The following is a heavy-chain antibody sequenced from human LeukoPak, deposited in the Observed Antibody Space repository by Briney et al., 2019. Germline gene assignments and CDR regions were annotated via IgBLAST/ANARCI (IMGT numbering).Heavy chain of an antibody. CDR1: GGSFSGYY. D-gene: IGHD2-15*01. J-gene: IGHJ4*02. Sequence: SETLSLTCAVYGGSFSGYYWSWIRQPPGKGLEWIGEINHSGSTNYNPSLESRVTISVDMSKNQFSLKLSSVTAADTAVYYCARGPLVVAQPPFDYWGQGTLVTVSS. V-gene: IGHV4-34*01. CDR3: ARGPLVVAQPPFDY. CDR2: INHSGST.